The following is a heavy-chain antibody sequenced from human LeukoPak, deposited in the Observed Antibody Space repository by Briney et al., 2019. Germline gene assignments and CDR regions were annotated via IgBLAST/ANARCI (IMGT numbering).Heavy chain of an antibody. CDR2: IYYSGST. D-gene: IGHD3-10*01. CDR3: ARSYLADLDY. CDR1: GGSISSGGYY. Sequence: PSESLSLTCTVSGGSISSGGYYWSWIRQHPGKGLEWIGYIYYSGSTYYNPSLKSRVTISVDTSKNQFSLKLSSVTAADTAVYYCARSYLADLDYWGQGTLVTVSS. V-gene: IGHV4-31*03. J-gene: IGHJ4*02.